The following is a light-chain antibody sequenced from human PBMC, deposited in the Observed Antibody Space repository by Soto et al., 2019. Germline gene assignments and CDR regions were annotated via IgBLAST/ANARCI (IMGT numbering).Light chain of an antibody. CDR2: GAA. CDR1: QSVFSS. V-gene: IGKV3-15*01. J-gene: IGKJ2*01. Sequence: EIVMTQSPATLSVSPGERATLSCRASQSVFSSLAWYQQKPGQAPRLLIYGAATRATGIPARFSGSGSGTEFTLTISSLQSEDFAVYYCQQYNNWPHTFGQGTKLEIK. CDR3: QQYNNWPHT.